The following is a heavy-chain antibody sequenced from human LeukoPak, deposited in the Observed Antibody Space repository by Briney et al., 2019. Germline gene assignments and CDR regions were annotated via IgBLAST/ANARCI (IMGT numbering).Heavy chain of an antibody. CDR1: GGSFSGYY. D-gene: IGHD6-13*01. Sequence: SETLSLTCAVYGGSFSGYYWSWIRQPPGKGLEWIGEINHSGSTNYNPSLKSRVTTSVDTSKNQFSLKLSSVTAADTAVYYCARLLQLNWFDPWGQGTLVTVSS. CDR2: INHSGST. V-gene: IGHV4-34*01. J-gene: IGHJ5*02. CDR3: ARLLQLNWFDP.